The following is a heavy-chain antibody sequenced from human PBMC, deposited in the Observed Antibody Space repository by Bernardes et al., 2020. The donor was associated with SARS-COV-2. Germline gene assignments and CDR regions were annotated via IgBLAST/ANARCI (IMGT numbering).Heavy chain of an antibody. Sequence: GGSLRLSCEASKFTFSNNYMSWVRQAPGQGLEWVSLLYSGGTTYYADSVKGRFTVSRDNSKNTLFLQMSDLRAEDTAIYYCATAPHYYYGLDVWGQGTAVTVSS. V-gene: IGHV3-53*01. J-gene: IGHJ6*02. CDR2: LYSGGTT. CDR3: ATAPHYYYGLDV. CDR1: KFTFSNNY.